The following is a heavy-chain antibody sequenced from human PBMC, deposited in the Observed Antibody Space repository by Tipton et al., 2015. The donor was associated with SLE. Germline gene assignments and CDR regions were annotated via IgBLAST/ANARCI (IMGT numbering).Heavy chain of an antibody. CDR2: IFHTGST. CDR1: GGSISSGGYY. D-gene: IGHD1-26*01. Sequence: TLSLTCTVSGGSISSGGYYWSWIRQHPGKGLEWIGYIFHTGSTYYNPSLKSRSTISVDTSKNRFSLKMTSVTAADTAVYFCARAGFSGSYFDIDYWGQGTLVTVSS. CDR3: ARAGFSGSYFDIDY. J-gene: IGHJ4*02. V-gene: IGHV4-31*03.